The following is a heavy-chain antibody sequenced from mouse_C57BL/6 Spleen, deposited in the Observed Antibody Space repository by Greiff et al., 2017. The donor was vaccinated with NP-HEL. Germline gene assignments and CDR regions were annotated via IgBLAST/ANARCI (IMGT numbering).Heavy chain of an antibody. J-gene: IGHJ4*01. CDR2: IHPNSGST. D-gene: IGHD1-1*01. CDR1: GYTFTSYW. CDR3: ARKNNYGSSDGAMDY. Sequence: QVQLQQPGAELVKPGASVKLSCKASGYTFTSYWMHWVKQRPGQGLEWIGMIHPNSGSTNYNEKFKSKATLTVDKSSSTAYMQLSSLTSEDSAVYYCARKNNYGSSDGAMDYWGQGTSVTVSS. V-gene: IGHV1-64*01.